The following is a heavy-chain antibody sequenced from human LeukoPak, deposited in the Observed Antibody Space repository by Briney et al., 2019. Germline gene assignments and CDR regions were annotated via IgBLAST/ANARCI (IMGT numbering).Heavy chain of an antibody. D-gene: IGHD5-12*01. CDR1: GFTFNSYG. CDR3: AKDRYVDIVATIPY. J-gene: IGHJ4*02. CDR2: ISYDGSNK. V-gene: IGHV3-30*18. Sequence: GGSLRLSCAASGFTFNSYGMHWVRQAPGKGLEWVAVISYDGSNKYYADSVKGRFTISRDNSKNTLYLQMNSLRAEDTAVYYCAKDRYVDIVATIPYWGQGTLVTVSS.